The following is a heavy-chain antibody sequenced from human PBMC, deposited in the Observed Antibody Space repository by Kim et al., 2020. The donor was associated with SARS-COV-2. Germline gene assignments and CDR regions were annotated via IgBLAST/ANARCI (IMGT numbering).Heavy chain of an antibody. CDR3: ARESKYYGMDV. CDR1: GDSISTYY. V-gene: IGHV4-4*07. J-gene: IGHJ6*02. Sequence: SETLSLTCIVSGDSISTYYWSWIRQPAGKGLEWIGRFYTSGGTNYNPSLKSRVTMSVDTSKNHFSLKLRSVTAADTAVYYCARESKYYGMDVWGQGTTV. D-gene: IGHD4-4*01. CDR2: FYTSGGT.